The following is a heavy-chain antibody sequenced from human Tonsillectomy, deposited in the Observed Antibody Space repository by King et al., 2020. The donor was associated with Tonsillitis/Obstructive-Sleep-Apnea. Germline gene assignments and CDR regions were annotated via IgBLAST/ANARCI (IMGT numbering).Heavy chain of an antibody. CDR2: INSDGSST. CDR1: GFTFSSYW. D-gene: IGHD3-3*01. Sequence: VQLVESGGGLVQPGGSLRLSCAASGFTFSSYWMHWVRQAPGKGLVWVSRINSDGSSTSYADSVKGRFTISRDNAKNTLYLQMNSLRAEDTAVYYCARVNPPASITSFGRRTGYMDVWGKGTTVTVSS. J-gene: IGHJ6*03. CDR3: ARVNPPASITSFGRRTGYMDV. V-gene: IGHV3-74*01.